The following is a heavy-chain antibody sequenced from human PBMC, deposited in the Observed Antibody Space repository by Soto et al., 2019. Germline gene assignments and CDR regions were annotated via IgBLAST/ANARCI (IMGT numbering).Heavy chain of an antibody. CDR1: GFTFTSSA. CDR3: AADRTDCGGDCYVD. J-gene: IGHJ4*02. V-gene: IGHV1-58*01. D-gene: IGHD2-21*02. CDR2: IVVGSGNT. Sequence: QMQLVQSGPEVKKPGTSVKVSCKASGFTFTSSAVQWLRQARGQRLEWIGWIVVGSGNTNYAQKFQERVTITRVMSTSTAYVELSRMRSEDTAVYYCAADRTDCGGDCYVDWGQGTLVTVSS.